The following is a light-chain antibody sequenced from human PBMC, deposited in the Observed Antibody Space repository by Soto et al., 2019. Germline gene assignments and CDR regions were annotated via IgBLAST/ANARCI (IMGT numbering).Light chain of an antibody. CDR3: QHFGPTLGFT. J-gene: IGKJ5*01. CDR1: QSVSSSY. Sequence: EIVLTQSPGTLSLSPGERATLSCRASQSVSSSYLAWYQQKPGQAPRLLIHGVSSRATGIPDRFSGSGSGTDFTLTISRLEPEDFGVYYCQHFGPTLGFTFGQGTRLEIK. V-gene: IGKV3-20*01. CDR2: GVS.